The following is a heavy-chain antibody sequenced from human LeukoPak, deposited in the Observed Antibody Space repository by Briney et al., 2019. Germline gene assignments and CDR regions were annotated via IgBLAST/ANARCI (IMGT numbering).Heavy chain of an antibody. D-gene: IGHD6-6*01. CDR2: IYYSGST. Sequence: PSETLSLTCTVSGGSISSSSYYWGWIRQPPGKGLEWIGSIYYSGSTYYNPSLKSRVTISVDTSKNQFSLKLSSVTAADTAVYYCARDGRTVRYYSSSSEGVTPDAFDIWGQGTMVTVSS. V-gene: IGHV4-39*02. J-gene: IGHJ3*02. CDR1: GGSISSSSYY. CDR3: ARDGRTVRYYSSSSEGVTPDAFDI.